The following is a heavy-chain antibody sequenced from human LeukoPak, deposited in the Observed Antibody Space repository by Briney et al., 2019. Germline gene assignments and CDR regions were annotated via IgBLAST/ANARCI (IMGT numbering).Heavy chain of an antibody. Sequence: PGGSLRLSCAASGFTFSTFDMSWVRQAPGKGLQWVSTISGAGGTTLFADSVKGRFRISRDNSNNKVFLQMNSLRVEDTAVYYCAKASDFDSSGFPIDVFDFWGQGLLVSVAS. D-gene: IGHD3-22*01. CDR2: ISGAGGTT. V-gene: IGHV3-23*01. CDR1: GFTFSTFD. J-gene: IGHJ4*02. CDR3: AKASDFDSSGFPIDVFDF.